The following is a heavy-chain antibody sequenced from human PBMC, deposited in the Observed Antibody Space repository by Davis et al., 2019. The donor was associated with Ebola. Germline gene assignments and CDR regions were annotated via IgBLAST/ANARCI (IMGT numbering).Heavy chain of an antibody. CDR2: ISGSGGST. CDR3: AKDYAVNSGWTGAGYFDL. CDR1: GFTFSSYA. D-gene: IGHD6-19*01. J-gene: IGHJ2*01. Sequence: PGGSLRLSCAASGFTFSSYAMSWVRQAPGKGLEWVSAISGSGGSTYYADSVKGRFTISRDNSKNTLYLQMNSLRAEDTAVYYCAKDYAVNSGWTGAGYFDLWGRGTLVTVSS. V-gene: IGHV3-23*01.